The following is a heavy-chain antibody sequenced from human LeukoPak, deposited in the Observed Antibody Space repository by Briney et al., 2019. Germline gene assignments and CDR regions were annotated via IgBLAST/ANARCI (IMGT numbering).Heavy chain of an antibody. CDR1: GFTFSDYY. J-gene: IGHJ5*02. V-gene: IGHV3-15*01. CDR2: IKSKTDGGTT. Sequence: GGSLRLSCAASGFTFSDYYMSWVRQAPGKGLEWVGRIKSKTDGGTTDYAVPVKGRFTISRDDSKNTLYLQMNSLKTEDTAVYYCTTDPRYSSKRSFDPWGQGTLVTVSS. CDR3: TTDPRYSSKRSFDP. D-gene: IGHD6-13*01.